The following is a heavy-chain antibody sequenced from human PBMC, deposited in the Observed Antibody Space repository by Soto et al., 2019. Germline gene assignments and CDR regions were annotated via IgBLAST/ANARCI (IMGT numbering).Heavy chain of an antibody. CDR1: GGTFSNFV. CDR3: ARFGGSSSWYYYYGMDV. Sequence: GASVKVSCKASGGTFSNFVISWVRQAPGQGLEWRGGNIPIFGTANYAQKFQGRVTIIADESTGTTYMELRSLRSDDTAVYYCARFGGSSSWYYYYGMDVWGQGTTVTVSS. D-gene: IGHD6-13*01. CDR2: NIPIFGTA. J-gene: IGHJ6*02. V-gene: IGHV1-69*13.